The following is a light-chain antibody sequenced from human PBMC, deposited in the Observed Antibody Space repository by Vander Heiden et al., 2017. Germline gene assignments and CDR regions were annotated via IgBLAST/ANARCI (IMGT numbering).Light chain of an antibody. CDR3: QQYNSYST. CDR2: KAS. Sequence: DIQMTQPPSTLSASVGDRVTITCRASQSISSWLAWYQQKPGKAPKLLIYKASSLESGAPSRFSGSGSGTEFTLTISSLQPDDFATYYCQQYNSYSTFGQGTKVEIK. CDR1: QSISSW. V-gene: IGKV1-5*03. J-gene: IGKJ1*01.